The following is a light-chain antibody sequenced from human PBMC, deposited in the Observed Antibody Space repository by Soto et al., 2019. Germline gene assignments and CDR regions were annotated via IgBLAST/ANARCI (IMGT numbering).Light chain of an antibody. Sequence: SYELTQPPSVSVSPGQTASITCSGDKLGDKYACWYQQKPGQSPVLVIYQDSKRPSGIPERFSGSNSGNTATLTISGTQAMDEADYYCQAWDSSTASVFGTGTKLTVL. CDR1: KLGDKY. J-gene: IGLJ1*01. CDR2: QDS. V-gene: IGLV3-1*01. CDR3: QAWDSSTASV.